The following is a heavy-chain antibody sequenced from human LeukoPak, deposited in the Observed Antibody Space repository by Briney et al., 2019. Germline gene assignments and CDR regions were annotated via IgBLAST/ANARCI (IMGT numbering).Heavy chain of an antibody. CDR3: ARVRESDSSGWYVGY. D-gene: IGHD6-19*01. J-gene: IGHJ4*02. Sequence: GGSLRLSCAASGFTFSDCYMSWIRQAPGKGLEWVSYISSSGSTIYYADSVKGRFTISRDNAKNSLYLQMNSLRAEDTAVYYCARVRESDSSGWYVGYWGQGTLVTVSS. V-gene: IGHV3-11*01. CDR2: ISSSGSTI. CDR1: GFTFSDCY.